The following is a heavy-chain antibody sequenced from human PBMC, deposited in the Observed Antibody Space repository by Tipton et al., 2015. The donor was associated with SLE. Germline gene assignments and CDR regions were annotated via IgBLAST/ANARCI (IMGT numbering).Heavy chain of an antibody. Sequence: TLSLTCAVSGGSISSGGYSWSWIRQPPGKGLEWIGYIYHRGSTYYNPSLKSRVTISVDRSKNQFSLKLSSVTAADTAVYYCARGVTGTRGAFDYWGQGTLVTVSS. J-gene: IGHJ4*02. CDR2: IYHRGST. D-gene: IGHD1-7*01. CDR1: GGSISSGGYS. CDR3: ARGVTGTRGAFDY. V-gene: IGHV4-30-2*01.